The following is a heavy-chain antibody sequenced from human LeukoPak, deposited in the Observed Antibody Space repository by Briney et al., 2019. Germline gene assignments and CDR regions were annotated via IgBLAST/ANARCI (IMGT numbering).Heavy chain of an antibody. V-gene: IGHV3-64*01. CDR1: GFTFSSYA. CDR2: ISSNGGST. Sequence: GGSLRLSCAASGFTFSSYAMHWVRQAPGKGLEYVSAISSNGGSTYYANSVKGRFTISRDNSKNTLYLQMGSLRADDMAVYYCARDQDGSGSWSFDYWGQGTLVTVSS. CDR3: ARDQDGSGSWSFDY. J-gene: IGHJ4*02. D-gene: IGHD3-10*01.